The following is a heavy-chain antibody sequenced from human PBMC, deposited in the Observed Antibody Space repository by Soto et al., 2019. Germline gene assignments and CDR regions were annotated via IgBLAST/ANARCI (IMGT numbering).Heavy chain of an antibody. J-gene: IGHJ4*02. D-gene: IGHD6-13*01. CDR3: ARAPGGPGIAEY. CDR1: GYTFTSYG. V-gene: IGHV1-3*05. Sequence: QVQLVQSGAEEKKPGASVKVSCKASGYTFTSYGVHWVRQAPGQRLEWMGWINAGNGNTKYSQKFQGRVTITRDTSASTAYMELSSLRSEDTAVYSCARAPGGPGIAEYWGQGTLVTVSS. CDR2: INAGNGNT.